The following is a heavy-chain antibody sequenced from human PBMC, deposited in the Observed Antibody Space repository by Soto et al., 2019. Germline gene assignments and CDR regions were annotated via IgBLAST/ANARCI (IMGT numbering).Heavy chain of an antibody. CDR1: GGSISSSSYY. CDR2: IYYSGST. Sequence: KASETLSLTCTVSGGSISSSSYYWGWIRQPPGKGLEWIGSIYYSGSTYYNPSLKSRVTISVDTSKNQFSLKLSSVTAADTAVYYCARHISLSYYDFWGAATDGMDVWGQGTTVTVSS. V-gene: IGHV4-39*01. J-gene: IGHJ6*02. D-gene: IGHD3-3*01. CDR3: ARHISLSYYDFWGAATDGMDV.